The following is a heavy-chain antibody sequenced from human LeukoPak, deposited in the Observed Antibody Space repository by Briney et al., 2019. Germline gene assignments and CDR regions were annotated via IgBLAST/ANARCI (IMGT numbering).Heavy chain of an antibody. D-gene: IGHD2-2*01. Sequence: GGSLRLSCAASGFTFCSYWMGWVRQAPGKGLEWVANIKQDGSEKYYVDSVKGRFTISRYNAKNSLYLQMNSLRAEDTSVYYCARLAYCSSTICLSHIDNWGEGTLVTVSS. CDR1: GFTFCSYW. CDR2: IKQDGSEK. CDR3: ARLAYCSSTICLSHIDN. V-gene: IGHV3-7*01. J-gene: IGHJ4*02.